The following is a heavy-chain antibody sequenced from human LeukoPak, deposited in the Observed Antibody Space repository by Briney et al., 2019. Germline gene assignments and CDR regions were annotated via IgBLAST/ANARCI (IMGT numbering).Heavy chain of an antibody. CDR3: ARADSSGGPHYYYYYMDV. CDR2: INHSGST. V-gene: IGHV4-34*01. J-gene: IGHJ6*03. D-gene: IGHD3-22*01. CDR1: GGSFSGYY. Sequence: SETLSLTCAVYGGSFSGYYWSWIRQPPGKGLEWIGEINHSGSTNFNPSLKSRVTISVDTSKNQFSLKLSSVTAADTAVYYCARADSSGGPHYYYYYMDVWGKGTTVTVSS.